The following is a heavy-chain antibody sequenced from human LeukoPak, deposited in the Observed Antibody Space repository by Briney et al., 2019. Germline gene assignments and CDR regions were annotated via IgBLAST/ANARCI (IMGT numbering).Heavy chain of an antibody. D-gene: IGHD3-10*01. V-gene: IGHV4-34*01. CDR1: GFTFGDHA. CDR2: INHSGTI. CDR3: AKGVGAPRFDS. J-gene: IGHJ5*01. Sequence: GSLRLSCTASGFTFGDHAMSWIRQAPGKGLEWIGEINHSGTITYNPSLKSRVTISAEKSKSQFSLRLTSVTAADTAVYYCAKGVGAPRFDSWGQGTLVTVSS.